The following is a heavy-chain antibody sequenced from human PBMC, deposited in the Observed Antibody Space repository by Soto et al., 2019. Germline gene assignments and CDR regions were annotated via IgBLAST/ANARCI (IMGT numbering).Heavy chain of an antibody. CDR1: GGTLTNYA. CDR3: GSWLKEGGIGGNYYYGMDV. Sequence: VQLVQSGAEVKKPGSSVKVSCKASGGTLTNYAFSWVRQAPGQGLEWLGGIIPIFGTADYAQKFQGRVTITADEPTSTVHMELSSLRSDDTGVYYCGSWLKEGGIGGNYYYGMDVWGQGTTVTVSS. D-gene: IGHD1-1*01. V-gene: IGHV1-69*13. J-gene: IGHJ6*02. CDR2: IIPIFGTA.